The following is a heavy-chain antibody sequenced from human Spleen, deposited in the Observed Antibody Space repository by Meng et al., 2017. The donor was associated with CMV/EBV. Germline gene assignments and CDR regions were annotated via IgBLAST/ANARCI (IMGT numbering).Heavy chain of an antibody. CDR3: ARSFVGYYDTRGYFDN. CDR1: GGSISSYY. Sequence: SETLSLTCTVSGGSISSYYWSWIRQPPGKGLEWIGYIYYTGSTNYNPSLKSRVTISVDTSKNQFSLKLSSVTAADTALYYCARSFVGYYDTRGYFDNWGQGTLVTVSS. D-gene: IGHD3-22*01. CDR2: IYYTGST. V-gene: IGHV4-59*12. J-gene: IGHJ4*02.